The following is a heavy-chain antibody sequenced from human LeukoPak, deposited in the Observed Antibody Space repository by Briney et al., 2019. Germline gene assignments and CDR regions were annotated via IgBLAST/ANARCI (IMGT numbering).Heavy chain of an antibody. V-gene: IGHV1-2*02. J-gene: IGHJ6*03. Sequence: ASVKVSCKASGYTFTGYYMHWVRQAPGQGLEWMGWINPNSGGTNYAQKFQGRVTMTRDTSISTAYMELSRLRSDDTAVYYCAREEIAAAGTSTYYYYMDVWGKGTTVTVSS. CDR3: AREEIAAAGTSTYYYYMDV. CDR2: INPNSGGT. D-gene: IGHD6-13*01. CDR1: GYTFTGYY.